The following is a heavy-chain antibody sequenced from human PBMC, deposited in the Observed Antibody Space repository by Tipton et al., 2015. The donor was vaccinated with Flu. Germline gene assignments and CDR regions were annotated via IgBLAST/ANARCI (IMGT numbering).Heavy chain of an antibody. CDR2: IESDGSQR. D-gene: IGHD2/OR15-2a*01. Sequence: SLRLSCAASESSFSDFSMTWVRQAPGQGLEWVASIESDGSQRYYVDSVKGRFTISRDNAKNSLSLQMSSLRVEDTAVYYCARDPFLGTGDAFDVWGRGTMVTVSS. CDR1: ESSFSDFS. J-gene: IGHJ3*01. CDR3: ARDPFLGTGDAFDV. V-gene: IGHV3-7*01.